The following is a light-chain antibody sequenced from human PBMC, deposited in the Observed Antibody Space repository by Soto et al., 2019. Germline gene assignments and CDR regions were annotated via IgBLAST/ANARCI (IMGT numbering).Light chain of an antibody. CDR3: QQSYRFPFN. J-gene: IGKJ3*01. CDR1: QSISTY. CDR2: TAT. Sequence: DILMTQSPSSLSASGGDRVIITCRTSQSISTYLNWYQQKPGKAPILLIYTATSLEDGVLADWVPSRFSGSGSGTEFTLTITSLQPQDFATYYCQQSYRFPFNFGPGTTVDI. V-gene: IGKV1-39*01.